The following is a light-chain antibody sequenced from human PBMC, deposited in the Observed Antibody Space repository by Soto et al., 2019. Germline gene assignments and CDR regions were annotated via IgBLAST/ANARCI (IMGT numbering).Light chain of an antibody. Sequence: QSALTQPASVSGSPGQSITISCTGTSSDVGGYYYVSWYQHHPGKAPKLMIYQVSNRPSGVSNRFSGSKSGNTASLTISGLQAEDEADYYCSSFTGTTSLGVFGGGTKLTVL. V-gene: IGLV2-14*01. J-gene: IGLJ3*02. CDR2: QVS. CDR1: SSDVGGYYY. CDR3: SSFTGTTSLGV.